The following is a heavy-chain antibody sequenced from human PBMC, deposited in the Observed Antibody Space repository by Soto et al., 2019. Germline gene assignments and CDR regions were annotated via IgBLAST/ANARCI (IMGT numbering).Heavy chain of an antibody. Sequence: ASVKVSCKASGYTFTSYGISWVRQAPGQGLEWMGWISAYSGNTNYAQKLQGRVTMTTDTSTSTAYMELRSLRSDDTAVYYCARDFNYDSSGYYYRPAFDYWGKGTLVTVSS. J-gene: IGHJ4*02. V-gene: IGHV1-18*01. D-gene: IGHD3-22*01. CDR2: ISAYSGNT. CDR3: ARDFNYDSSGYYYRPAFDY. CDR1: GYTFTSYG.